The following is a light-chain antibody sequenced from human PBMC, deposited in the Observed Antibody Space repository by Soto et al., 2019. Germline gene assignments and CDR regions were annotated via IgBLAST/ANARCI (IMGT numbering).Light chain of an antibody. J-gene: IGLJ2*01. CDR3: SSYTSSSTVV. Sequence: QSALTQPASVSGSPGQSITISCTGTSSDVGGYNYVSWYQQHPGKAPKLMIYDVSNRPSGVSNRFSGSKSVNTASLTISGLQAEDEAVYYCSSYTSSSTVVFGGGTKLTVL. CDR1: SSDVGGYNY. V-gene: IGLV2-14*01. CDR2: DVS.